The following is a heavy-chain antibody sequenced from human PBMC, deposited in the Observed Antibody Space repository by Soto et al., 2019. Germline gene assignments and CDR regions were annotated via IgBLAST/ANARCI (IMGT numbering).Heavy chain of an antibody. Sequence: EVRLLESGGGLVQPGESLRLSCAASGYTFTNNALMWVRQAPGKGLEWVSTISGYSGTPYYSDSVKGRLTLSRDTSRSTVYLQMNSLRAADTAMYFCARDLLSASGWYAPGYWGQGTLVTVSS. CDR1: GYTFTNNA. V-gene: IGHV3-23*01. D-gene: IGHD6-19*01. J-gene: IGHJ4*02. CDR2: ISGYSGTP. CDR3: ARDLLSASGWYAPGY.